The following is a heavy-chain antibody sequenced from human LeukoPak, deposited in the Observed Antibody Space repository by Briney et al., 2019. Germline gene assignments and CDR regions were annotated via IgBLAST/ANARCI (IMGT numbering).Heavy chain of an antibody. D-gene: IGHD5-24*01. J-gene: IGHJ4*02. Sequence: SETLSLTCTVSGGSISSYYWSWIRQPAGKGLEWIGRIYTSGSTNYNPSLKSRLTISVDRSKSQFSLNLSSVTAADTAVYYCARQGRAPIIDYWGQGILVTVSS. CDR3: ARQGRAPIIDY. V-gene: IGHV4-4*07. CDR2: IYTSGST. CDR1: GGSISSYY.